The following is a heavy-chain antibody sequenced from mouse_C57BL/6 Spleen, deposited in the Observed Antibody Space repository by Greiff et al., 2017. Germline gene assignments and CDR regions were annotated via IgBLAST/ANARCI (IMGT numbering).Heavy chain of an antibody. Sequence: QVQLKQSGPELVKPGASVKISCKASGYAFSSSWMNWVKQRPGKGLEWIGRIYPGDGVTNYNGKFKGKATLTADKSSSTAYMQLSSLTSEDSAVYFCASSLDYCGSSSWFAYWGQGTLVTVSA. J-gene: IGHJ3*01. CDR2: IYPGDGVT. V-gene: IGHV1-82*01. CDR1: GYAFSSSW. CDR3: ASSLDYCGSSSWFAY. D-gene: IGHD1-1*01.